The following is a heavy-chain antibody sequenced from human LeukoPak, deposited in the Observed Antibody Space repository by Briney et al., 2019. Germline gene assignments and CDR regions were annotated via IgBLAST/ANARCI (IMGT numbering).Heavy chain of an antibody. Sequence: PGGSLRLSCAASGFTFSGSALHWVRQASGKGLEWVGRIRSTANGYATAYAASVKGRFTISRDDSKNTAYLQMDSLKTEDTAVYYCARGRGGYPDWGQGTMVTVSS. CDR2: IRSTANGYAT. CDR3: ARGRGGYPD. D-gene: IGHD5-12*01. V-gene: IGHV3-73*01. J-gene: IGHJ3*01. CDR1: GFTFSGSA.